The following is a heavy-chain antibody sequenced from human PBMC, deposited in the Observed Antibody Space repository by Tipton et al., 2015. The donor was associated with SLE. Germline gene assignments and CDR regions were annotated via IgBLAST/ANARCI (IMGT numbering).Heavy chain of an antibody. Sequence: TLSLTCTVSGGSIGSYYWSWIRQPPGKGLEWIGKINHSASTNYNPSLKSRATISVDTSKNQFSLKLSSVTAADTAVYYCARDGQLVGADFDYWGQGTLVTVSS. CDR1: GGSIGSYY. D-gene: IGHD6-6*01. CDR2: INHSAST. J-gene: IGHJ4*02. V-gene: IGHV4-34*01. CDR3: ARDGQLVGADFDY.